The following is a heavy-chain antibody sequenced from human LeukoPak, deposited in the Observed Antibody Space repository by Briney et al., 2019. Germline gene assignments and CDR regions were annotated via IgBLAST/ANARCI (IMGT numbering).Heavy chain of an antibody. CDR2: IGSAGTDI. CDR3: VRDFEVPSAAPDYYYYYYMDV. Sequence: GGSLRLSCAAPGFPFSVYAMTWVRLAPGKGREGISFIGSAGTDIYYADSVRGRFTVSRDNVGNSLYLQMDSLRVEDTAVYYCVRDFEVPSAAPDYYYYYYMDVWGKGTTVTVSS. V-gene: IGHV3-11*04. CDR1: GFPFSVYA. J-gene: IGHJ6*03. D-gene: IGHD2-2*01.